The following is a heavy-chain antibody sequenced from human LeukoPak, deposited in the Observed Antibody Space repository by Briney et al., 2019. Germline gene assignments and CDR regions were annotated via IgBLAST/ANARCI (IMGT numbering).Heavy chain of an antibody. CDR2: TNPGGSSI. V-gene: IGHV3-74*01. J-gene: IGHJ4*02. CDR1: GFTFSSYW. Sequence: GGSLRLSCAASGFTFSSYWMHWVRQVPGKGLVWVARTNPGGSSITYADSVKGRFTISRDNARNTLYLQMDSLRAEDTGVYYCARSNQADDYWGQGTLVTVSS. CDR3: ARSNQADDY. D-gene: IGHD1-14*01.